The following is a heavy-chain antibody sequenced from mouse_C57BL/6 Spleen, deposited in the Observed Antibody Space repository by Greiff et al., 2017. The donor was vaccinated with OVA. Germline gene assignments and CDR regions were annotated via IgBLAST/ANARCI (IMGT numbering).Heavy chain of an antibody. V-gene: IGHV1-59*01. D-gene: IGHD1-1*02. CDR2: IDPSDSYT. CDR3: ARYGSSPHYFDY. Sequence: VQLQQPGAELVRPGTSVKLSCKASGYTFTSYWMHWVKQRPGQGLEWIGVIDPSDSYTNYNQKFKGKATLTVDTSSSTAYMQLSSLTSEDSAVYYCARYGSSPHYFDYWGQGTTLTVSS. CDR1: GYTFTSYW. J-gene: IGHJ2*01.